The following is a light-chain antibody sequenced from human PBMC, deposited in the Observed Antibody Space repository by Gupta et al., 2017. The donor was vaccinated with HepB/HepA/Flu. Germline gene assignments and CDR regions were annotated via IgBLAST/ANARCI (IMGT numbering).Light chain of an antibody. J-gene: IGKJ4*01. CDR2: DAS. CDR1: QSISNF. CDR3: QQRSNWPLT. Sequence: EIVLTQSPATLSLSPGERATLYCRASQSISNFLAWYQQKPGQAPRLLIYDASNRATGIPDRFSGSGSGTDFTLAISSLEPEDFAVYFCQQRSNWPLTFGGGTKVEIK. V-gene: IGKV3-11*01.